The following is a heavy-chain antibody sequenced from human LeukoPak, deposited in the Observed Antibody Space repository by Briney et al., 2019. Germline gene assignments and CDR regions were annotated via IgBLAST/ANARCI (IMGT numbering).Heavy chain of an antibody. D-gene: IGHD3-3*01. CDR2: IIPIFGTA. CDR3: ARARKDYDFWSGYYDY. J-gene: IGHJ4*02. CDR1: GYTFTSYG. Sequence: ASVKGSCKASGYTFTSYGISWVRQAPGQGLEWMGGIIPIFGTANYAQKFQGRVTITTDESTSTAYMELSSLRSEDTAVYYCARARKDYDFWSGYYDYWGQGTLVTVSS. V-gene: IGHV1-69*05.